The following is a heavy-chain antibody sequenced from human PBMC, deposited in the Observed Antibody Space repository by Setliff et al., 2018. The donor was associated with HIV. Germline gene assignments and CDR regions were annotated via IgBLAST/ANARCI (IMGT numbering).Heavy chain of an antibody. CDR2: IFASGST. D-gene: IGHD2-2*01. Sequence: SETLSLTCTVSGGSFSSYHWSWIRHPARKGLEWIGHIFASGSTKYNPSLESRVTMSVDTSRTQFSLKLRSVTAADTAVYYCARVGASGVASSMDYHYYMDVWGKGTWSPSP. CDR1: GGSFSSYH. V-gene: IGHV4-4*07. CDR3: ARVGASGVASSMDYHYYMDV. J-gene: IGHJ6*03.